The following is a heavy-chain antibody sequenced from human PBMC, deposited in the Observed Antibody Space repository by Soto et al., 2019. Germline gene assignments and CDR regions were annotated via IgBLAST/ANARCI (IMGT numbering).Heavy chain of an antibody. Sequence: PSETLSLTCTVSGGSISPYYWSWIRQPPGKGLEWVGYIYYAGTTSYNPSLKSRVTISLETSKSQFSLRLSSVTAADTAVYYCARLGKYYQSLDSWGTGTLVTVAS. CDR3: ARLGKYYQSLDS. J-gene: IGHJ5*01. D-gene: IGHD2-2*01. CDR2: IYYAGTT. V-gene: IGHV4-59*08. CDR1: GGSISPYY.